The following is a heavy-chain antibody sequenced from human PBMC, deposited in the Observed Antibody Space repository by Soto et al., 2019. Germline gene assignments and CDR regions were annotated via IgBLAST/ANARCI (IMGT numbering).Heavy chain of an antibody. D-gene: IGHD1-26*01. J-gene: IGHJ4*02. CDR2: NIPIFGTA. Sequence: QVQLVQSGAEVKKPGSSVKVSCKASGGTFSSYSINWVRQAPGQGLEWMGENIPIFGTANYAQKFQGRVTITADESTSTAYMELSSLRSEDTAVYYCARDGGRHSGGMDYWGQGTLVTVSS. V-gene: IGHV1-69*01. CDR3: ARDGGRHSGGMDY. CDR1: GGTFSSYS.